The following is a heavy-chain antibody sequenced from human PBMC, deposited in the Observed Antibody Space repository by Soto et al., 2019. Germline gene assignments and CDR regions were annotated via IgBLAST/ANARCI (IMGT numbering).Heavy chain of an antibody. V-gene: IGHV4-34*01. CDR3: ARGVIPDV. CDR1: GESFSDYY. Sequence: QVQLQQWGAGLLKPSETLSLTCGVYGESFSDYYWSWIRQPPGKGLEWIGEINHTGRTNYNPSLKSRVTISVDTSKNQFSLKLTSVTAADTAIYYCARGVIPDVWGKGTTVTVSS. CDR2: INHTGRT. D-gene: IGHD3-16*02. J-gene: IGHJ6*04.